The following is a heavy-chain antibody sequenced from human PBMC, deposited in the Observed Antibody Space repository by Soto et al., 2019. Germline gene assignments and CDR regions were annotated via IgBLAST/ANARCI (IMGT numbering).Heavy chain of an antibody. CDR3: ARDRLIAVTGLLRN. CDR1: GYPFTSYG. Sequence: QVQLVQSGAEVKKPGASVKVSCKTSGYPFTSYGINWVRQAPGQGPEWMGWISAYDDKTIYSQKFQGRVTLTADTSTTTAYMELRGLRFDYTAVYYCARDRLIAVTGLLRNWGQGTLVTVSS. CDR2: ISAYDDKT. D-gene: IGHD6-19*01. J-gene: IGHJ4*02. V-gene: IGHV1-18*01.